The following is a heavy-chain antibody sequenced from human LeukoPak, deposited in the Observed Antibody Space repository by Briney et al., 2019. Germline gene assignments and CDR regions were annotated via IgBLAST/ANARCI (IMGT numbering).Heavy chain of an antibody. D-gene: IGHD2-2*01. Sequence: SETLSLTCAVYGGSFSGYYRSWIRHPPGKGLERIGEINHSGSTNYNPSLKSRVTISVDTSKNQFSLKLSSVTAADTAVYYCARSRYCSSTSCRGSYNWLDPWGQGTLVTVSS. CDR2: INHSGST. CDR3: ARSRYCSSTSCRGSYNWLDP. J-gene: IGHJ5*02. V-gene: IGHV4-34*01. CDR1: GGSFSGYY.